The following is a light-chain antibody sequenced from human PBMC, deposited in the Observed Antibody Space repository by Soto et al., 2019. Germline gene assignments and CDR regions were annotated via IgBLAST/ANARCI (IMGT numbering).Light chain of an antibody. CDR2: AAS. Sequence: EIVLTQSPGTLSLSPGERATLSCRASQSLSSGHLAWYQQKPGQAPRLLIYAASKRGIGIPDNFSGSGSGTDFTLTISRLEPEDFAVYYCQQYGSTPITFGQGTRLDIK. CDR1: QSLSSGH. V-gene: IGKV3-20*01. CDR3: QQYGSTPIT. J-gene: IGKJ5*01.